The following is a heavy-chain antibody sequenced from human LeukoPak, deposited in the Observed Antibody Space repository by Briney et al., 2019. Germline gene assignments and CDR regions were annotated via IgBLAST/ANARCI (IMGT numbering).Heavy chain of an antibody. CDR2: ISGSGGNT. J-gene: IGHJ4*02. CDR1: GFSFSSYV. Sequence: GGSLRLSCVASGFSFSSYVMSWVRQAPGKGLEWVSGISGSGGNTYYADSVKGRFTVSRDSSKNTLYLQMSSLRAEDTAVYYCAKGAAAGTPNYWGQGTLVTVSS. CDR3: AKGAAAGTPNY. V-gene: IGHV3-23*01. D-gene: IGHD6-13*01.